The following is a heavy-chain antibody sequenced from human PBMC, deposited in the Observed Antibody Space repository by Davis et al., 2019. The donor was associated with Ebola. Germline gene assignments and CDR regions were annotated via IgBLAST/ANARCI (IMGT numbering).Heavy chain of an antibody. J-gene: IGHJ6*02. Sequence: GESLKISCAASGFTFSDYYMSWIRQAPGKGLEWVSYISSSGSTIYYADSVKGRFTISRDNAKNSLYLQMNSLRDEDTAVYYCARDMTWVWLLSPYGMDVWGQGTTVTVSS. D-gene: IGHD3-22*01. CDR3: ARDMTWVWLLSPYGMDV. V-gene: IGHV3-11*04. CDR2: ISSSGSTI. CDR1: GFTFSDYY.